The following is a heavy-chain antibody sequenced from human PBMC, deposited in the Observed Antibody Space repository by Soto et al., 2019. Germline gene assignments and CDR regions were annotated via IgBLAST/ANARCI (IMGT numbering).Heavy chain of an antibody. CDR2: IIGSGGST. CDR1: GLTISPYA. D-gene: IGHD1-1*01. CDR3: AKGATGTWLDYYFDY. J-gene: IGHJ4*02. Sequence: EVQVLESGGGLVQPGGSLRLSCEVSGLTISPYAMSWVRQAPGKGLEWVSAIIGSGGSTYYADSVKGRFTISRDNSKNTLYLQMNSLRAEDTAVYYCAKGATGTWLDYYFDYWGQGTLVTVSS. V-gene: IGHV3-23*01.